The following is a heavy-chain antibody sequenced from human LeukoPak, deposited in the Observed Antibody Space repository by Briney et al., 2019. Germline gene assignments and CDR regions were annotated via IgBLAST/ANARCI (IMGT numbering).Heavy chain of an antibody. CDR1: GYTFTGYY. CDR2: INPNSGGT. J-gene: IGHJ4*02. CDR3: ATAGGVTDYYGSGSRLGVFYFDY. Sequence: ASVKVSCKASGYTFTGYYMHWVRQAPGQGLEWMGRINPNSGGTNYAQKFQGWVTMSRDTSISTGYIELCRLTSDDTAVYFCATAGGVTDYYGSGSRLGVFYFDYWGQGNLVTVSS. D-gene: IGHD3-10*01. V-gene: IGHV1-2*04.